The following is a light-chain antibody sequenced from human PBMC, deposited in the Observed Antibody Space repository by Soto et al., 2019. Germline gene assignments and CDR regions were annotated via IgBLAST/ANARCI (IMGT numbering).Light chain of an antibody. J-gene: IGKJ2*01. Sequence: EIVMTQSPATLSVSPGERATLSCRASQSVSSNLAWYQQKPGQAPRLLIYGASTRAAGIPARFSGSGSGTEFTLTISSLQSEDSAVYYCQQYSNWHPMFTFGQGSKLEIK. V-gene: IGKV3-15*01. CDR2: GAS. CDR1: QSVSSN. CDR3: QQYSNWHPMFT.